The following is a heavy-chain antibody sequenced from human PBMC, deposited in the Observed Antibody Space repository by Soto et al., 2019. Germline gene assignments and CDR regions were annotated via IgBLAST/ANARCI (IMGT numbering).Heavy chain of an antibody. J-gene: IGHJ5*02. Sequence: SLRLSCAASGFTFSSSAMNWVRQAPGKGLEWVSIISDSGGRTYYADSVRGRFTISRDNSKNTLYLQMNSLRAEDTAVYYCAKSLNINWKNWFDPWGQGTLVTVSS. D-gene: IGHD1-1*01. V-gene: IGHV3-23*01. CDR1: GFTFSSSA. CDR2: ISDSGGRT. CDR3: AKSLNINWKNWFDP.